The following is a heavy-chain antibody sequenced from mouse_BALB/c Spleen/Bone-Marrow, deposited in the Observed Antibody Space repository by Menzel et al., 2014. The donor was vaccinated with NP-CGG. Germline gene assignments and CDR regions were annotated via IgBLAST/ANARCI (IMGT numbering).Heavy chain of an antibody. Sequence: QVQLQQSGAELARHGTPVKRSCKAAGYTFTSYWMNWVKQRPGRGLEWIGRIDPSDSETHYNQKFKDKATLTVDKSSSTAYIQLSSLTSEDSAVYYCARWVAYFNYWAPSTTLTPSS. CDR1: GYTFTSYW. D-gene: IGHD1-1*02. V-gene: IGHV1-61*01. CDR2: IDPSDSET. J-gene: IGHJ2*01. CDR3: ARWVAYFNY.